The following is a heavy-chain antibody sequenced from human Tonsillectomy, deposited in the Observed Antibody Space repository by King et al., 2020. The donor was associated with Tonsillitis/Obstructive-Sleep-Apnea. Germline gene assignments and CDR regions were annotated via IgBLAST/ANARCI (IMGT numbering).Heavy chain of an antibody. CDR2: IYYSGST. V-gene: IGHV4-39*01. CDR1: GGSIRSTSYY. Sequence: QLQESGPGLVKPSETLSLTCSVSGGSIRSTSYYWGWIRQPPGKGLEWIGSIYYSGSTFYNPSLNSRVTMSVDTSKSQFSLKLSSVTAADTAVYYCARHSRLRWELPGYFDYWGQGTLVTVSS. J-gene: IGHJ4*02. D-gene: IGHD1-26*01. CDR3: ARHSRLRWELPGYFDY.